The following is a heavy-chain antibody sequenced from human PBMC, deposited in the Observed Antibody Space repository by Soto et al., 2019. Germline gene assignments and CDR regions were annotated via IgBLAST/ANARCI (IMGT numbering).Heavy chain of an antibody. CDR3: ARNMNYYYGPGSGNGHGF. Sequence: QVQLVQSGAEVKEPGDSVRVSCEASGYTFTAYYIHWVRQAPGQGHVWMGWINPKFGDTTYAQDSQGRVSMTRDMSISTVYLELNRLTSDDTAIYYCARNMNYYYGPGSGNGHGFWGQGTTVTVFS. V-gene: IGHV1-2*02. CDR1: GYTFTAYY. D-gene: IGHD3-10*01. CDR2: INPKFGDT. J-gene: IGHJ6*02.